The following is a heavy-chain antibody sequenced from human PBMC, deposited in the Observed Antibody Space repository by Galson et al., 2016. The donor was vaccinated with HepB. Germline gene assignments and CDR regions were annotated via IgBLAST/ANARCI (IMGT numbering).Heavy chain of an antibody. CDR3: ARGSGFLIDY. J-gene: IGHJ4*02. Sequence: SLRLSCAASGFTFSDYGMHWVRQAPGKGLEWVAVIWYDGSTRYYADSVKGRFTISRDNSKNTLYLQMNSRRAEDTAVYYCARGSGFLIDYWGQGTPVTVSS. V-gene: IGHV3-33*01. D-gene: IGHD3-3*01. CDR2: IWYDGSTR. CDR1: GFTFSDYG.